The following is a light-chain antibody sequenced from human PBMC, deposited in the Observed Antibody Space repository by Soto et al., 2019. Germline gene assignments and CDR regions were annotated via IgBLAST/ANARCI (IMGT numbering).Light chain of an antibody. J-gene: IGKJ2*01. V-gene: IGKV1-5*01. Sequence: DIQMTQSPSTLSASVGDRVTITCRASQSINTWLAWYQQKPGKAPKLLIYDASSLQSGVPLRFSGSGSGTEFTLTISSLQPDDFATYFCQQSNTFGQGTKVDIK. CDR3: QQSNT. CDR1: QSINTW. CDR2: DAS.